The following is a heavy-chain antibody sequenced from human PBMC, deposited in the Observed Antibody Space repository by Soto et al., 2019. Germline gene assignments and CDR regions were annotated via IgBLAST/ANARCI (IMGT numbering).Heavy chain of an antibody. V-gene: IGHV4-34*01. D-gene: IGHD2-8*02. Sequence: KPSETLSLTCAVYGGSFSGYYWTWIRQPPGTGLEWIGEINHSGSTNYNPSLKSRVTISVDTSKNQFSLKLTSVTAADTAVYYCARDKITGLIDYWGQGTLVTVSS. CDR1: GGSFSGYY. CDR2: INHSGST. CDR3: ARDKITGLIDY. J-gene: IGHJ4*02.